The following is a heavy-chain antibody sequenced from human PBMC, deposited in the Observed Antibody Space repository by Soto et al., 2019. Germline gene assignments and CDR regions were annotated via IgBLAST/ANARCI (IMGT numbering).Heavy chain of an antibody. D-gene: IGHD2-2*01. J-gene: IGHJ5*02. V-gene: IGHV4-39*01. CDR2: IYYSGST. CDR1: GGSISSSSYY. Sequence: QLQLQESGPGLVKPSETLSLTCTVSGGSISSSSYYWGWIRQPPGKGLEWIGSIYYSGSTYYNPSVTSQGRISVATSKNKFSLKLSSVTAADTAVYYCARQPYCSSTSCYHFSYWFDPCGQGTLVTVSS. CDR3: ARQPYCSSTSCYHFSYWFDP.